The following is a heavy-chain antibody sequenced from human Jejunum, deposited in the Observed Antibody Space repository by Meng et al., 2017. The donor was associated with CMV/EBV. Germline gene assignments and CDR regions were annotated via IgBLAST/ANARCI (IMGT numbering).Heavy chain of an antibody. CDR1: GFTFSSYG. CDR2: IRYDGSNK. CDR3: ARVSVGASYYFDY. V-gene: IGHV3-30*02. J-gene: IGHJ4*02. Sequence: ASGFTFSSYGMHWVRQAPGKGLDWVAFIRYDGSNKYYADSVKGRFTISRDNFKNTLYLQMNSLRAEDTAVYYCARVSVGASYYFDYWGPGTLVTVSS. D-gene: IGHD1-26*01.